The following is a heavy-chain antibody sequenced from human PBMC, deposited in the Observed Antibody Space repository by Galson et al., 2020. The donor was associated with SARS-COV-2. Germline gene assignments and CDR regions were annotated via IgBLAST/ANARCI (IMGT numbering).Heavy chain of an antibody. CDR2: ISAGSTYI. CDR1: GFPFISYS. V-gene: IGHV3-21*01. Sequence: GGSLRLSCTASGFPFISYSFNWVRQAPGKGLEWVSSISAGSTYIFYTDSVKGRFTMSRDNAKNSVYLEMNSLRAEDTAVYYCARVGDMATTPAEYFYYGLDVWGQGTTVTVSS. D-gene: IGHD3-16*01. J-gene: IGHJ6*02. CDR3: ARVGDMATTPAEYFYYGLDV.